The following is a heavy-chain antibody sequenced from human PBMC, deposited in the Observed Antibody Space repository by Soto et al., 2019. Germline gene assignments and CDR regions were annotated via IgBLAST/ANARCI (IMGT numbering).Heavy chain of an antibody. CDR3: ARDTLYGMDV. CDR2: INAGNGNT. V-gene: IGHV1-3*01. Sequence: XSVKVACKATWYPFTSYAMHWVRQAPGQRLEWMGWINAGNGNTKYSQKFQGRVTITRDTSASTAYMELSSLRSEDTAVYYCARDTLYGMDVWGQGTTVTVS. CDR1: WYPFTSYA. J-gene: IGHJ6*02.